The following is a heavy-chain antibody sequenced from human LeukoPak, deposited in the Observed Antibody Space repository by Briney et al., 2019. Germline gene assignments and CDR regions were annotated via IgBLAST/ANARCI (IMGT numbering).Heavy chain of an antibody. J-gene: IGHJ5*02. V-gene: IGHV3-21*01. CDR2: ISSSSDYI. CDR1: GFTFSSYS. Sequence: PGGSLRLSCAASGFTFSSYSMNWVRQAPGKGLEWVSSISSSSDYIYYADSVKGRFTISRDNAKNSLYLQMNSLRAEDTAVYYCARDPSSGWYLKGWFDPWGQGTLVTVSS. D-gene: IGHD6-19*01. CDR3: ARDPSSGWYLKGWFDP.